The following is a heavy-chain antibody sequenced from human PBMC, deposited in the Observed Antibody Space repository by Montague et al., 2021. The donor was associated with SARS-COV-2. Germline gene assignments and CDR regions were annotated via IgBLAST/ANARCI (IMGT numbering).Heavy chain of an antibody. V-gene: IGHV4-34*01. D-gene: IGHD3-10*01. J-gene: IGHJ3*02. CDR2: KKKRGST. CDR3: AIPMVRGFSRAFDR. Sequence: KKKRGSTNYNPSINSRVTISVDTSKNQFSLKLISVTAADTAVYYCAIPMVRGFSRAFDRWCQGTMVKGSS.